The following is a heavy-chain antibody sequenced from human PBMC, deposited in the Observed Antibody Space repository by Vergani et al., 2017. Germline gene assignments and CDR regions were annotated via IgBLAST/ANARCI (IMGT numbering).Heavy chain of an antibody. Sequence: QVDLLQSGAEVKKPGSSVKVSCKASGGTFSSYALSWVRQAPGHGLEWMGGIIPIFGITNYAQKFQGRVTITALKSTSTVYMELTSLRSDDTAVYYCARGGVYGSGGYLFDYWGQGTLVTVSP. CDR1: GGTFSSYA. D-gene: IGHD6-19*01. V-gene: IGHV1-69*14. CDR3: ARGGVYGSGGYLFDY. J-gene: IGHJ4*02. CDR2: IIPIFGIT.